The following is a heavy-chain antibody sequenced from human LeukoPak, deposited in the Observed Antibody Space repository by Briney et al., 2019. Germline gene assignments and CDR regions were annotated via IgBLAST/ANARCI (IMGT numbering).Heavy chain of an antibody. D-gene: IGHD1-26*01. J-gene: IGHJ4*02. CDR3: ARDLKWELQGPFDY. CDR2: IYYSGST. Sequence: SETLSLTCTVSGDSLTSFYWSWIRQPPGKGLEWIGYIYYSGSTNYNPSLKSRVTISVDTSKNPFSLKLSSLTAPDTAVYYCARDLKWELQGPFDYWGQGTLVTVSS. V-gene: IGHV4-59*01. CDR1: GDSLTSFY.